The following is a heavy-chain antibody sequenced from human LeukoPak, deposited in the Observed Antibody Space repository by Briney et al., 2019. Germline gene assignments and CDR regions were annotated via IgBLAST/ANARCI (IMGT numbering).Heavy chain of an antibody. D-gene: IGHD4-17*01. CDR2: IYSNGNT. J-gene: IGHJ4*01. CDR3: ARSTTVSGFDY. Sequence: SGTLALTCPVPGGSISNYFWSWIRQAPGKGLGWIGFIYSNGNTNYNPSPKSRLTVSLDTSKSQFSLKLSSVTAADTAIYYCARSTTVSGFDYWGHGTLVTVSS. CDR1: GGSISNYF. V-gene: IGHV4-59*01.